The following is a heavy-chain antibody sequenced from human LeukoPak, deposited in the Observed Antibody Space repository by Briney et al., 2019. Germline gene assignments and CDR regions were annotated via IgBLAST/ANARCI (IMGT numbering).Heavy chain of an antibody. V-gene: IGHV4-34*01. D-gene: IGHD6-19*01. CDR1: GGSFSGYY. CDR2: INHSGST. CDR3: ARGSWWLVKVNRYFDL. J-gene: IGHJ2*01. Sequence: SETLSLTCAVYGGSFSGYYWSWIRQPPGKGLEWIGEINHSGSTNYNPSLKSRVTISVDTSKNQFSLKLSSVTAADTAVYYCARGSWWLVKVNRYFDLWGRGTLVTVSS.